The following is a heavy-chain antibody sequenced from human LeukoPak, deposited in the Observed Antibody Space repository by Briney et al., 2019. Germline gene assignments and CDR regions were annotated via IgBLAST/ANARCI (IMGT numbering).Heavy chain of an antibody. D-gene: IGHD3-10*01. CDR2: ISRSGSTR. J-gene: IGHJ3*02. Sequence: GGSLRLSCAISGFTFSACELTWVRQAPGKGLEWVSYISRSGSTRYYADSVKGRFTISRDNAKNSLYLQMNSLRAEDTAVYYCARVATMVRVPLDALDIWGQGAMVSVSS. V-gene: IGHV3-48*03. CDR3: ARVATMVRVPLDALDI. CDR1: GFTFSACE.